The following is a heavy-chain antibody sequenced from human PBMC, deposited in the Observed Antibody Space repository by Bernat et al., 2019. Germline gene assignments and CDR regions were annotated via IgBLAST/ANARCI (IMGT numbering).Heavy chain of an antibody. V-gene: IGHV4-39*01. CDR3: ARHREQWLVRPLSFDY. J-gene: IGHJ4*02. D-gene: IGHD6-19*01. CDR1: GGSISSSSYY. Sequence: QLQLQESGPGLVKPSETLSLTCTVSGGSISSSSYYWGWIRQPPGKGREWIGSIYYSGSTYYNPSLKSRVTISVDTSKNQFSLQLSSVTAADTAVYYCARHREQWLVRPLSFDYWGQGTLVTVSS. CDR2: IYYSGST.